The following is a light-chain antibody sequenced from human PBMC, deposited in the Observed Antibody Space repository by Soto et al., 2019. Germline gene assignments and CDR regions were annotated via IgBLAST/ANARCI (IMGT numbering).Light chain of an antibody. CDR3: CSSGGSPTYV. V-gene: IGLV2-23*02. Sequence: QSVLTQPASVSGSPGQSITISCTGTSSNVGSYKLVSWYQQHPGKAPKLMIFEVNKRPSGVSNRFSGSKSGNTASLTISGLKVEDEADYYCCSSGGSPTYVFGTGTKVIAL. CDR2: EVN. J-gene: IGLJ1*01. CDR1: SSNVGSYKL.